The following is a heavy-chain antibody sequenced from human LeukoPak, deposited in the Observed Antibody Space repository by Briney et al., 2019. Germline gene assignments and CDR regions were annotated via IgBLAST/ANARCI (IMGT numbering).Heavy chain of an antibody. J-gene: IGHJ4*02. D-gene: IGHD1-26*01. CDR3: AREAGATAFDY. CDR2: ISSSGSTI. CDR1: EFTFMTSW. Sequence: GGSLRLSCVASEFTFMTSWMSWVRQAPGKGLEWVSYISSSGSTIYYADSVKGRFTISRDNAKNSLYLQMNSLRAEDTAVYYCAREAGATAFDYWGQGTLVTVSS. V-gene: IGHV3-48*04.